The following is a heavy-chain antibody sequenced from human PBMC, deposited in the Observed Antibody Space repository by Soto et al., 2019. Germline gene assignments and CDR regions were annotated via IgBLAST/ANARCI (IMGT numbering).Heavy chain of an antibody. D-gene: IGHD4-4*01. V-gene: IGHV1-2*02. Sequence: ASVKVSCKPSGYTFTGYYIHWVRQAPGQGLEWMGWINPNSGATNYALKFQGRVTITRDTSISAAYMELNSLTSDDTAVYYCARSRLTDYSIDYWGQGTLVTVSS. J-gene: IGHJ4*02. CDR3: ARSRLTDYSIDY. CDR2: INPNSGAT. CDR1: GYTFTGYY.